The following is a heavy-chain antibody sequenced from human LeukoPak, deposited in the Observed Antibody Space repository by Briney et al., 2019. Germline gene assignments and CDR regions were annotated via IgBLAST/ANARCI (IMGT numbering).Heavy chain of an antibody. CDR2: ISESGGRT. J-gene: IGHJ6*02. D-gene: IGHD3-3*02. V-gene: IGHV3-23*01. Sequence: GGSLRLSCAASGFTFSTYEMSWARQAPGKGPEWVSSISESGGRTYYADSVTGRFTISRDNSRSTLYLQMNSLRAEDTAVYYCTKGSHLDVWGQGTMVTGSS. CDR3: TKGSHLDV. CDR1: GFTFSTYE.